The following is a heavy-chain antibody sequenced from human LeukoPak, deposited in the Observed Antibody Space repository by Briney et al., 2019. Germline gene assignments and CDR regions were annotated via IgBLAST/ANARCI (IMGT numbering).Heavy chain of an antibody. Sequence: GGSLRLSCAASGFTFSSYAMSWVRQAPGKGLDWVSAISGSGGSTYYADSVKGRFTISRDNSKNTLYLQMNSLRAEDTAVYYCAKPSYYYDSSGRRKRDYYYYYMDVWGKGTTVTVSS. CDR2: ISGSGGST. V-gene: IGHV3-23*01. CDR1: GFTFSSYA. D-gene: IGHD3-22*01. CDR3: AKPSYYYDSSGRRKRDYYYYYMDV. J-gene: IGHJ6*03.